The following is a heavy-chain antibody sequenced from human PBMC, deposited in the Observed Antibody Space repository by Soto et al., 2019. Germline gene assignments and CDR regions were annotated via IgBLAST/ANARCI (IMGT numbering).Heavy chain of an antibody. CDR2: INHSGST. D-gene: IGHD3-3*01. J-gene: IGHJ4*02. V-gene: IGHV4-34*01. CDR3: ARGQGYDFWSGYYAYFDY. Sequence: QVQLRQWGAGLLKPSETLSLTCAVYGGSFSGYYWSWIRQPPGKGLEWIGEINHSGSTNYNPSLKSRVTISVDTSKNQFSLKLSSVTAADTAVYYCARGQGYDFWSGYYAYFDYWGQGTLVTVSS. CDR1: GGSFSGYY.